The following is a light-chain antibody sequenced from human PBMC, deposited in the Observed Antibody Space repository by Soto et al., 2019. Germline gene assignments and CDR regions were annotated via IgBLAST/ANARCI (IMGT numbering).Light chain of an antibody. V-gene: IGKV3-20*01. J-gene: IGKJ5*01. CDR3: QQYVSSPPSIT. CDR1: QSVSSSY. Sequence: EIVLPQSPGTLSLSPGERATLSCRASQSVSSSYLAWYQQKPGQAPRLLIYDASSRATGLPDRFSGSGSGTDFTLTISRLEPEDFAVYYCQQYVSSPPSITFGQGTRLEIK. CDR2: DAS.